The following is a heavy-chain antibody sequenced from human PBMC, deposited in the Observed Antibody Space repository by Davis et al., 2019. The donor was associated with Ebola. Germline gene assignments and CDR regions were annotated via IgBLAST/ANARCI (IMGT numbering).Heavy chain of an antibody. V-gene: IGHV4-34*01. CDR3: AIPNTYYYDSSGYYGQYYFDY. D-gene: IGHD3-22*01. CDR1: GGSFSDYY. J-gene: IGHJ4*02. CDR2: IYYSGST. Sequence: SQTLSLTCGVYGGSFSDYYWSWIRQPPGKGLEWIGSIYYSGSTYYNPSLKSRVTISVDTSKNQFSLKLSSVTAADTAVYYCAIPNTYYYDSSGYYGQYYFDYWGQGTLVTVSS.